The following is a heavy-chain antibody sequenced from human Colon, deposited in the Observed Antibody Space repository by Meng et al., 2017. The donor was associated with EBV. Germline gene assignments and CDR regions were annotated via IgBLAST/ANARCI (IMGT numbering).Heavy chain of an antibody. V-gene: IGHV4-39*01. CDR1: GGSISSSHYY. D-gene: IGHD3-10*01. CDR3: ARRRGGSGRDC. J-gene: IGHJ4*02. CDR2: IYHSGST. Sequence: HRQGSGPGMVKPSATLSLPCTVSGGSISSSHYYWGWVRQPPGKGLQWIGTIYHSGSTSYNPSLQSRVTMFVDTSKNQFSLMLTSVTATDTAVYYCARRRGGSGRDCWGQGTLVTVSS.